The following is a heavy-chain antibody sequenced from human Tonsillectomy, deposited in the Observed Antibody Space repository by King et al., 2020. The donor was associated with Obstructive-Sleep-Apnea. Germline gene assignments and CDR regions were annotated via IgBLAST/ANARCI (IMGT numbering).Heavy chain of an antibody. V-gene: IGHV4-59*01. J-gene: IGHJ4*02. CDR3: ARAHSSSYHFYY. CDR2: IYYSGST. CDR1: GGSISSYY. D-gene: IGHD6-13*01. Sequence: QLQESGPGLVKPSETLSLTCTVSGGSISSYYWSWIRQPPGKGLEWIGYIYYSGSTNYNPSLKSRVTISVDTSKNQFSLKLSSVTAADTAVYYCARAHSSSYHFYYWGQGTLVTVSS.